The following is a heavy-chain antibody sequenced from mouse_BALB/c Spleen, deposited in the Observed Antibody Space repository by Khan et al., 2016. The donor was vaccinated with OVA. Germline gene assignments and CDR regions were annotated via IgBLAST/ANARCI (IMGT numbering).Heavy chain of an antibody. CDR3: ASHLTGSFAY. CDR1: GFTFSSYS. J-gene: IGHJ3*01. D-gene: IGHD4-1*01. CDR2: ISSGGDYT. Sequence: EVQGVESGGDLVKPGGSLKLSCAASGFTFSSYSMSWVRQTPDKRLEWVATISSGGDYTYYPDRVKGRFTISRDNAKNTLYLQMSSLKSEDTALYYGASHLTGSFAYWGQGTLVTVSA. V-gene: IGHV5-6*01.